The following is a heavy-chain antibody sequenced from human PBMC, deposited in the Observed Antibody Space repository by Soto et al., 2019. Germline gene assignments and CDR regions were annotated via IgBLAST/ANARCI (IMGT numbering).Heavy chain of an antibody. J-gene: IGHJ6*02. CDR2: ISYDGSNK. CDR1: GFTFSSYG. CDR3: AKSDIVVVPAAIDYYYGMDV. D-gene: IGHD2-2*01. Sequence: QTGGSLRLSCAASGFTFSSYGMHWDSQAPGKGLKWVAVISYDGSNKYYADSVKGRFTISRDNSKNTLYLQMNSLRAEDTAVYYCAKSDIVVVPAAIDYYYGMDVWGQGTTVTVSS. V-gene: IGHV3-30*18.